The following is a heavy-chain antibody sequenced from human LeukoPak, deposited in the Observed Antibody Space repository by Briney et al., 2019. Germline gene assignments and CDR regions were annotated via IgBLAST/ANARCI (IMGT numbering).Heavy chain of an antibody. CDR3: AKEGPGNYYSAYFDC. D-gene: IGHD1-26*01. Sequence: GGSLRLSCAASGFTFSSYGMHWVRQAPGEGLEWVAVISYEASTTYYADSVKGRFTISRDNSRNTLSLQMNGLRPEDTAVYYCAKEGPGNYYSAYFDCSGQGTLVTVSS. J-gene: IGHJ4*02. CDR1: GFTFSSYG. CDR2: ISYEASTT. V-gene: IGHV3-30*18.